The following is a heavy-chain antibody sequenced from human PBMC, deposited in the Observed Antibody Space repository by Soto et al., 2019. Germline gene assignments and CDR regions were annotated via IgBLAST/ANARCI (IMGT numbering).Heavy chain of an antibody. CDR2: IYPSDSDT. V-gene: IGHV5-51*01. Sequence: GESLKISCKGSGYRFSAYWIAWVRQLPGRGLESMGIIYPSDSDTRYSPSFQGHVTISADKSISTAYLQWSSLTASDTAMYYCGRVRVDKAEGWFDPWGQGTLVTVSS. D-gene: IGHD5-18*01. CDR1: GYRFSAYW. CDR3: GRVRVDKAEGWFDP. J-gene: IGHJ5*02.